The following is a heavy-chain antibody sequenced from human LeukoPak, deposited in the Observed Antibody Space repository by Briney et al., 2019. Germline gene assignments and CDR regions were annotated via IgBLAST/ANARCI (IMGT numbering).Heavy chain of an antibody. CDR1: GYTFTSYA. V-gene: IGHV1-3*01. CDR2: INAGNGNT. CDR3: AREDTAMAYFDY. D-gene: IGHD5-18*01. J-gene: IGHJ4*02. Sequence: ASVKVSCKASGYTFTSYAMHWVRQAPGQRIEWMGWINAGNGNTKYSQKFQGRVTITRDTSASTAYMELSSLRSEDTAVYYCAREDTAMAYFDYWGQGTLVTVSS.